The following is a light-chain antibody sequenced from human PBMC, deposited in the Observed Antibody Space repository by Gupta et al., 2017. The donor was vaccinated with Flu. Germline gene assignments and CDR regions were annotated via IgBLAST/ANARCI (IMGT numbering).Light chain of an antibody. Sequence: EIVLTQSPGTLSLSPGERATLPGRASQTVSSTYLAWYQQKPGQAPRLLIYGASNRATDIPDRCAGSGSGTDFTLTISRLEPGDSAIYYCQQYLNSPGFGQGTKVEIK. CDR3: QQYLNSPG. CDR2: GAS. J-gene: IGKJ1*01. V-gene: IGKV3-20*01. CDR1: QTVSSTY.